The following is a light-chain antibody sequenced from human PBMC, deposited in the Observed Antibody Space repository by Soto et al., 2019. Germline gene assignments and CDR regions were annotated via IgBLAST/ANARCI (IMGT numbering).Light chain of an antibody. CDR2: EVS. J-gene: IGLJ1*01. Sequence: QSALTQPPSVSGSPGQSVTISCTGTSSDVGSYNRVSWYQQPPGTAPKLMIYEVSNRPSGVPDRFSGSKSGNTASLTISGLQAEDEADYYCSLYTSSSTSFYVFGTGTKLTVL. V-gene: IGLV2-18*01. CDR1: SSDVGSYNR. CDR3: SLYTSSSTSFYV.